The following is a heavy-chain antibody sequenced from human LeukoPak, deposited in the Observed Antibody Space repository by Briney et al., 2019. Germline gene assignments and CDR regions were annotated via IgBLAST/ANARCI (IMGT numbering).Heavy chain of an antibody. CDR3: VRGVAARLYYFDY. D-gene: IGHD6-6*01. CDR2: INPNSGGT. CDR1: GYTFTGYY. Sequence: ASVTVSCKASGYTFTGYYMHWVRQAPGQGLEWMGWINPNSGGTNYAQKFQGRVTMTRDTSISTAYMELSRLRSDDTAVYYCVRGVAARLYYFDYWGQGTLVTVSS. V-gene: IGHV1-2*02. J-gene: IGHJ4*02.